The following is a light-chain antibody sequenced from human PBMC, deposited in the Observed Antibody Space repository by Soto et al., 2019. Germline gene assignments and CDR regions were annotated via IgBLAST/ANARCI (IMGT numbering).Light chain of an antibody. CDR1: QSVSSY. CDR2: DAS. V-gene: IGKV3-11*01. Sequence: EIVLTHSPATLSLSPCERATLSFRASQSVSSYLAWYQQKPGQAPRLLIYDASNRATGIPARFSGSGSGTDFTLTISSLDPEDFAVYYCQQRSNWPLTFGGGTKVDIK. CDR3: QQRSNWPLT. J-gene: IGKJ4*01.